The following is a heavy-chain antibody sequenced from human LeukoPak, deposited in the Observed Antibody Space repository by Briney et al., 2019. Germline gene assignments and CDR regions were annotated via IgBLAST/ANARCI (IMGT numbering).Heavy chain of an antibody. J-gene: IGHJ3*02. CDR1: GYTFTGYY. Sequence: ASVKVSCKASGYTFTGYYMHWVRQAPRQGLEWMGWINPNSGGTNYAQKFQGRVTMTRDTSISTAYMELSRLRSDDTAVYYCARVRCSSTSCYTAFDIWGQGTMVTVSS. CDR3: ARVRCSSTSCYTAFDI. V-gene: IGHV1-2*02. CDR2: INPNSGGT. D-gene: IGHD2-2*02.